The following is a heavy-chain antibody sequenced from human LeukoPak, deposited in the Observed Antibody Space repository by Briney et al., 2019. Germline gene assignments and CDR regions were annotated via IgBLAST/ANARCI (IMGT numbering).Heavy chain of an antibody. D-gene: IGHD3-22*01. J-gene: IGHJ4*02. V-gene: IGHV4-4*07. CDR2: IYASGTT. Sequence: PSETLSLTCTVSGASISTFSWNWSRQRAGKGLEWIGRIYASGTTNYNPSLKSRVTMSVDTSENQFSLRMTSVTAADTAIYYCARDYYDTSGHYPFDYWGQGTLVTVSS. CDR1: GASISTFS. CDR3: ARDYYDTSGHYPFDY.